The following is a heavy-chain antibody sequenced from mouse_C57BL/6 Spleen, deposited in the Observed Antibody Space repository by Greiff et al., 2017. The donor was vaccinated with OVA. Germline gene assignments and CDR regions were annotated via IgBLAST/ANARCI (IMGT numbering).Heavy chain of an antibody. CDR3: ARGDGYYPFDY. J-gene: IGHJ2*01. CDR1: GYSFTGYY. D-gene: IGHD2-3*01. CDR2: INPSTGGT. Sequence: EVQLQQSGPELVKPGASVKISCKASGYSFTGYYMNWVKQSPEKSLEWIGEINPSTGGTTYNQKFKAKATLTVDKSSSTAYMQLKSLTSEDSAVYYCARGDGYYPFDYWGQGTTLTVSS. V-gene: IGHV1-42*01.